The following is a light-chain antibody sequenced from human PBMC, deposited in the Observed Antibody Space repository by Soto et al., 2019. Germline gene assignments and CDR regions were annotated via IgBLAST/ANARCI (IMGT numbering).Light chain of an antibody. Sequence: DIQMTQSPSSLSASVGDRVTITCRASQGIRNYLAWYQQRPGKVPTLLIYAPSTLQSGVPSRFSGSGSGTHFTLTISSLQPEDVATYYCQKYNSAPLTFGQGTRLEIK. J-gene: IGKJ5*01. CDR1: QGIRNY. CDR3: QKYNSAPLT. CDR2: APS. V-gene: IGKV1-27*01.